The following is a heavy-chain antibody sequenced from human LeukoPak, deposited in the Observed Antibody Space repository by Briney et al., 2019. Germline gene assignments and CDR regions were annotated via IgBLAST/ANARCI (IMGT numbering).Heavy chain of an antibody. D-gene: IGHD6-19*01. V-gene: IGHV4-59*01. CDR1: GASIGSYY. CDR2: IFYSGST. Sequence: PSETLSLTCTVSGASIGSYYWSWIRQPPGKGLEWTGYIFYSGSTNYNPSLKSRVTISVETSKNQFSLKLTSVTAADTAVYYCARELTNRITVVGRYYFDLWGRGTPVTVSS. CDR3: ARELTNRITVVGRYYFDL. J-gene: IGHJ2*01.